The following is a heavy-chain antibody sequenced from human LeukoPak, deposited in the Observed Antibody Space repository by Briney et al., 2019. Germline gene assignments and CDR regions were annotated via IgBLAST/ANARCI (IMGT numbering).Heavy chain of an antibody. V-gene: IGHV4-38-2*01. Sequence: SESLSLTXAVSGYSISSGYYWGWIRQPPGKGLECIGSIYHSGSTYYNPPLKSRVTISVDTSKNQFSLKLSSVTAADTAVYYCARQHDFWSGYASGFDPWGQGTLVTVSS. J-gene: IGHJ5*02. CDR1: GYSISSGYY. D-gene: IGHD3-3*01. CDR2: IYHSGST. CDR3: ARQHDFWSGYASGFDP.